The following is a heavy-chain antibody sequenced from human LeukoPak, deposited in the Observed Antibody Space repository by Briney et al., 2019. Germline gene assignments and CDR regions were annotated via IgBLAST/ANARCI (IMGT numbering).Heavy chain of an antibody. J-gene: IGHJ1*01. CDR2: IWYDGSNK. CDR3: ARAAVDSSSSEYFQH. D-gene: IGHD6-6*01. V-gene: IGHV3-33*01. CDR1: GFTFSSYG. Sequence: GGSLRLSCAASGFTFSSYGMHWVRQAPGKGLEWVAVIWYDGSNKYYAGSVKGRFTISRDNPKNTLYLQMNSLRAEDTAVYYCARAAVDSSSSEYFQHWGQGTLVTVSS.